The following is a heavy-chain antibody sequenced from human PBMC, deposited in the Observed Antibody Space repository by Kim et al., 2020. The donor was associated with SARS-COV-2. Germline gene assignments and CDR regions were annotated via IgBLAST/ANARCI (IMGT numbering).Heavy chain of an antibody. V-gene: IGHV1-46*01. CDR3: ARGGNTAMV. J-gene: IGHJ4*02. Sequence: GRTSYAQKFQGRVTMTRDTSTSTVYMELSSLRSEDTAVYYCARGGNTAMVWGQGTLVTVSS. CDR2: GRT. D-gene: IGHD5-18*01.